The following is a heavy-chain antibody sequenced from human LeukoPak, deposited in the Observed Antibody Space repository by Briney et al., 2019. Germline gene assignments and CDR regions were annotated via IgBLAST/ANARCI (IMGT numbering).Heavy chain of an antibody. CDR3: AREAVTTPSFDY. V-gene: IGHV3-33*01. J-gene: IGHJ4*02. D-gene: IGHD4-17*01. CDR1: GFTFRSYG. Sequence: GRSLGLTCAASGFTFRSYGMHWVRQAPGKGLEWVAVIWYDGSNKYYADSVKGRFTISRDNSKNTLYLQMNSLRAEDTAVYSCAREAVTTPSFDYWGQGTLVTVSS. CDR2: IWYDGSNK.